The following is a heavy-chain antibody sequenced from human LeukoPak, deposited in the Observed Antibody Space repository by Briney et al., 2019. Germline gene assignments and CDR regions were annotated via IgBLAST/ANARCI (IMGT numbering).Heavy chain of an antibody. V-gene: IGHV1-2*02. D-gene: IGHD6-6*01. CDR3: ARTSIAARRADFDY. CDR1: GYTFTDYY. Sequence: ASVKVSCKTSGYTFTDYYIHWMRPAPGQGLEWMGWINSNSGGTSYAQKFQGRVTLTRDTPTRTAFMELNRLTSDDTAVYYCARTSIAARRADFDYWGQGTVVTVSS. CDR2: INSNSGGT. J-gene: IGHJ4*02.